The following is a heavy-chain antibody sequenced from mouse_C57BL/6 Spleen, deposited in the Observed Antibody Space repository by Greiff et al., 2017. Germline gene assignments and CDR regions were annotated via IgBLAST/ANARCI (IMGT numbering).Heavy chain of an antibody. CDR1: GYTFTSYW. V-gene: IGHV1-59*01. CDR2: IDPSDSYT. J-gene: IGHJ1*03. CDR3: ARQYYGSSYWYFDV. D-gene: IGHD1-1*01. Sequence: VKLQQPGAELVRPGTSVKLSCKASGYTFTSYWMHWVKQRPGQGLEWIGVIDPSDSYTNYNQKFKGKATLTVDTSSSTAYMQLSSLTSEASAVYYCARQYYGSSYWYFDVWGTGTTVTVSS.